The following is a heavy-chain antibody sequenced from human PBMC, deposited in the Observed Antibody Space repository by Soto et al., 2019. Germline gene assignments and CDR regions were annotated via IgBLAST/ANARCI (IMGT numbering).Heavy chain of an antibody. V-gene: IGHV1-18*01. Sequence: ASVKVSCKASVYTFTSYGISWVRQAPGQGIEWMGWISAYNGNTNYAQKLQGRVTMTTDTSTSTAYMELRSLRSDDTAVYYCARDSSGTYSYYYGMDVWGQGTTVTVSS. CDR1: VYTFTSYG. CDR2: ISAYNGNT. D-gene: IGHD3-22*01. J-gene: IGHJ6*02. CDR3: ARDSSGTYSYYYGMDV.